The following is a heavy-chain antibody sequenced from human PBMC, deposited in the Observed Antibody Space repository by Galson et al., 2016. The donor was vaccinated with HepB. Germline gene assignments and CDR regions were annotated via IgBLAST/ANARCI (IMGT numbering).Heavy chain of an antibody. V-gene: IGHV3-9*01. Sequence: SLRLSCAASGFFFDDYAMHWVRQAPGKGLEWVSSINWSGGSIDYADSVKGRFTISRDNAKKSLYLQMDSLRAEDTAFYYCAKDMSIGGLPLFDQWGRGTLVTVSS. CDR2: INWSGGSI. D-gene: IGHD3-16*01. J-gene: IGHJ4*02. CDR3: AKDMSIGGLPLFDQ. CDR1: GFFFDDYA.